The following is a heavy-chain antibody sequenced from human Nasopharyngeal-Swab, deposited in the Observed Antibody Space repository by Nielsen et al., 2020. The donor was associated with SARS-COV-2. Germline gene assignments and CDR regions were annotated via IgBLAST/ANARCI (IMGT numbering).Heavy chain of an antibody. V-gene: IGHV3-30*02. CDR1: GFTFSSYG. CDR2: IRYDGSNK. D-gene: IGHD3-3*01. CDR3: ARPMFGVDTFPAEYFQH. J-gene: IGHJ1*01. Sequence: GESLKISCAASGFTFSSYGMHWVRQPPGKGLEWVAFIRYDGSNKYYADSVKGRFTISRDNSKNTLYLQMNSLRAEDTAVYYCARPMFGVDTFPAEYFQHWGQGTLVTVSS.